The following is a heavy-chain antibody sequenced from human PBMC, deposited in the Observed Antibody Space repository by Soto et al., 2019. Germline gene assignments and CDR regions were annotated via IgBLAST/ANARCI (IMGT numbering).Heavy chain of an antibody. CDR2: INPNSGGT. J-gene: IGHJ6*02. D-gene: IGHD2-2*01. CDR3: ARRLGYCSSTSCHQDV. Sequence: ASVKVSCKASGYTFTGYYMHWVRQAPGQGFEWMGWINPNSGGTNYAQKFQGRVTMTRDTSISTAYMDLSRLRSDDTAVYYLARRLGYCSSTSCHQDVWGQGTTVTVSS. CDR1: GYTFTGYY. V-gene: IGHV1-2*02.